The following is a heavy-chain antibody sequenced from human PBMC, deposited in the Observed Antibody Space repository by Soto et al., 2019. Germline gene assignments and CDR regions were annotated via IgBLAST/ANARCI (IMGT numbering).Heavy chain of an antibody. CDR3: AKCESNPGGSGKIYYYYYYYMDV. D-gene: IGHD3-10*01. CDR2: ISGSGGST. J-gene: IGHJ6*03. Sequence: HPGGSLRLSCAASGFTFSSYAMSWVRQAPGKGLEWVSAISGSGGSTYYADSVKGRFTISRDNSKNTLYLQMNSLRAEDTAVYYCAKCESNPGGSGKIYYYYYYYMDVWGKGTTVTVSS. CDR1: GFTFSSYA. V-gene: IGHV3-23*01.